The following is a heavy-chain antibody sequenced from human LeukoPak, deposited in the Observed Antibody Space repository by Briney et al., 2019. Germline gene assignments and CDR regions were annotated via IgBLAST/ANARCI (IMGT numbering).Heavy chain of an antibody. Sequence: ASVKVSSKASGYTFTSYAMNWVRQAPGQGLEWMGGIIPIFGTANYAQKFQGRVTITADESTSTAYMELSSLRSEDTAVYYCARDRTHYYDSSGYYYESGYWGQGTLVTVSS. CDR1: GYTFTSYA. V-gene: IGHV1-69*13. CDR2: IIPIFGTA. CDR3: ARDRTHYYDSSGYYYESGY. J-gene: IGHJ4*02. D-gene: IGHD3-22*01.